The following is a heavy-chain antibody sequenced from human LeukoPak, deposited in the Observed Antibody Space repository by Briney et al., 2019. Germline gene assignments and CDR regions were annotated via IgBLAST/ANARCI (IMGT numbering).Heavy chain of an antibody. CDR3: ARAHISGNWYFDL. V-gene: IGHV3-53*01. D-gene: IGHD3-22*01. CDR2: IYSGGKI. J-gene: IGHJ2*01. Sequence: GGSLRLSCAASGFTDSSNYMSWVRQAPGKGLQWVSVIYSGGKIYYADSVKGRFTISRDSSKNTLDLQMNSLRAEDTAVYYCARAHISGNWYFDLWGRGTLVIVSS. CDR1: GFTDSSNY.